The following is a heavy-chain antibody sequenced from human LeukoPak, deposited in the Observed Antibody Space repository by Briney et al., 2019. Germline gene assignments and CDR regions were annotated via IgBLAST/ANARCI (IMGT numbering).Heavy chain of an antibody. V-gene: IGHV4-59*08. CDR3: ARSPLGYYDSSGHNWYFDL. CDR1: GGSISSYY. CDR2: IYYSGST. D-gene: IGHD3-22*01. J-gene: IGHJ2*01. Sequence: SETLSLTCTVSGGSISSYYWSWIRQPPGKGLEWIGYIYYSGSTNYNPSLKSRVTISVDTSKNQFSLKLSSVTAADTAVYYCARSPLGYYDSSGHNWYFDLWGRGTLVTVSS.